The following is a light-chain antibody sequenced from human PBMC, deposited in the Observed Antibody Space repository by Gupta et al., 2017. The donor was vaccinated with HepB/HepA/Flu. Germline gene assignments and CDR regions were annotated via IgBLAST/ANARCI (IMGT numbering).Light chain of an antibody. CDR3: SSYASSSTLVV. CDR1: SSDIGGFNY. V-gene: IGLV2-14*03. J-gene: IGLJ2*01. CDR2: DVS. Sequence: QSALTQPASVSGSPGQSITISCTGTSSDIGGFNYVSWYQQHPGKAPKLVIYDVSNRPSGVSNRFAGSKSANKASLTISGLQAEDEADYYCSSYASSSTLVVFGGGTKLTVL.